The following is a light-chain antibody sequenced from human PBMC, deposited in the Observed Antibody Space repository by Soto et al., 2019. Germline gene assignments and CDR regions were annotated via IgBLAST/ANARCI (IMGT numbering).Light chain of an antibody. CDR3: SSYAGSNNYV. Sequence: QSALTQPPSASGSTGQSVTISCTGASSDVGGYNYVSWYQQHSGKAPKLMIYEVSKRPSGVPDRFSGSKSGNTASLIVSGLQAEDEADYYCSSYAGSNNYVFGTGTKVTV. CDR1: SSDVGGYNY. J-gene: IGLJ1*01. V-gene: IGLV2-8*01. CDR2: EVS.